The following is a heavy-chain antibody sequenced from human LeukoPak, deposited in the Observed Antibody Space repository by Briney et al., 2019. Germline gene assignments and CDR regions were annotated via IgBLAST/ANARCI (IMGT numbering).Heavy chain of an antibody. CDR2: INHSGST. Sequence: PSETLSLTCAVYGGSFSGYYWSWIRQPPGKGLEWIGEINHSGSTNYNPSLKSRVTISVDTSKNQFSLKLSSVTAADTAVYYCARRHSSVVTPPTYWGQGTLVTVSS. J-gene: IGHJ4*02. V-gene: IGHV4-34*01. D-gene: IGHD4-23*01. CDR1: GGSFSGYY. CDR3: ARRHSSVVTPPTY.